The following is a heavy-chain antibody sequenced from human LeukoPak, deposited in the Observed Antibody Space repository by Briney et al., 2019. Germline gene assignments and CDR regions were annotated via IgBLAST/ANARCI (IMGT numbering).Heavy chain of an antibody. CDR1: GFIFKDYW. Sequence: GGSLRLSCAASGFIFKDYWMIWVRQAPGKGPEWVANIKQDGSEKYYVDSVKGRFTISRDNAKNSLYLQMNSLRAEDTALYYCAKSLSICSSTSCLTPDIDYWGQGTLVTVSS. V-gene: IGHV3-7*03. D-gene: IGHD2-2*01. J-gene: IGHJ4*02. CDR2: IKQDGSEK. CDR3: AKSLSICSSTSCLTPDIDY.